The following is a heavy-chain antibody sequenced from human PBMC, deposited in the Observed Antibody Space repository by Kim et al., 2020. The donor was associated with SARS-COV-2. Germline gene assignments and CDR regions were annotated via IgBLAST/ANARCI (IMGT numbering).Heavy chain of an antibody. CDR3: TTCGDCYYYGMDV. J-gene: IGHJ6*02. CDR2: IKSKTDGGTT. Sequence: GGSLRLSCAASGFTFSNAWMSWVRQAPGKGLEWVGRIKSKTDGGTTDYAAPVKGRFTISRDDSKNTLYLQKNSLKTEDTAVYYCTTCGDCYYYGMDVWGQGTTVTVSS. CDR1: GFTFSNAW. V-gene: IGHV3-15*01. D-gene: IGHD2-21*01.